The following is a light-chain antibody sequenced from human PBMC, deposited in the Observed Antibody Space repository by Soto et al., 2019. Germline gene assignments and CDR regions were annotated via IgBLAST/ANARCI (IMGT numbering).Light chain of an antibody. V-gene: IGKV1-9*01. CDR3: QQLNVNLL. CDR2: AAS. CDR1: QDIASY. Sequence: IQLTQSPSSLSASIGDRVPITCRASQDIASYLAWYQQKPGNAPKLLIYAASTLHSGVPSRFSGSGSGTDFTLTISSLQPEDFVTYYCQQLNVNLLFGQGTKLEIK. J-gene: IGKJ2*01.